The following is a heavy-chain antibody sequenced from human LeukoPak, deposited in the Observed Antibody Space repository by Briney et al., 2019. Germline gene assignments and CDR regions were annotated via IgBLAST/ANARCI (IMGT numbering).Heavy chain of an antibody. CDR1: GGSISSGGYY. Sequence: SETLSLTCAVSGGSISSGGYYWSWIRQPPGKGLEWIGYIYHSGSTYYNPSLKSRVTISVDTSKNQFSLKLSSVTAADTAVYYCARAGVRGWHPVINDAFDIWGQGTMVTVSS. CDR2: IYHSGST. J-gene: IGHJ3*02. CDR3: ARAGVRGWHPVINDAFDI. V-gene: IGHV4-30-2*01. D-gene: IGHD6-19*01.